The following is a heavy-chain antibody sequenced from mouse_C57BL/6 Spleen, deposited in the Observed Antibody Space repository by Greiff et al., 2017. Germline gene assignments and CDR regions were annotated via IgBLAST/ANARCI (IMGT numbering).Heavy chain of an antibody. CDR2: IDPETGGT. D-gene: IGHD1-1*01. CDR3: YYYGGFAY. J-gene: IGHJ3*01. V-gene: IGHV1-15*01. CDR1: GYTFTDYE. Sequence: QVQLQQSGAELVRPGASVTLSCRASGYTFTDYEMHWVKQTPVHGLEWIGAIDPETGGTAYNQKFKGKAILTADKSSSTAYMELRSLTSEDSAVYYCYYYGGFAYWGQGTLVTVSA.